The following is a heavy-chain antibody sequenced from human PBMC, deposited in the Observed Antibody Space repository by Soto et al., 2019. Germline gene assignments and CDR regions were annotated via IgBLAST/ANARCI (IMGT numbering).Heavy chain of an antibody. CDR2: IFYTGRT. D-gene: IGHD1-1*01. J-gene: IGHJ5*02. Sequence: SETLSLTCTVSGGSISNPSYYWGWVRQPPGKGLEWIGDIFYTGRTYYSPSLKSRVTISVDTSKEQFSLNLTSVTAADTAVYFCAGLTFRTDAARHGRRNWFGTWAPGTLVTVSS. V-gene: IGHV4-39*01. CDR1: GGSISNPSYY. CDR3: AGLTFRTDAARHGRRNWFGT.